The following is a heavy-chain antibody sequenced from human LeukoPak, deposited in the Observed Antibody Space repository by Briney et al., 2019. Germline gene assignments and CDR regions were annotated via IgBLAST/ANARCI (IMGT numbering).Heavy chain of an antibody. D-gene: IGHD6-19*01. J-gene: IGHJ5*02. CDR2: IYYIGST. Sequence: SETLSLSCTVSGGSIRSYYWSWIRQPPGKGLECIGYIYYIGSTNYNPSLKSRVTISVDRSKNQFSLKLSSVTAADTAVYYCARVAAVAGTGGWFDPWGQGTLVTVSS. CDR1: GGSIRSYY. CDR3: ARVAAVAGTGGWFDP. V-gene: IGHV4-59*12.